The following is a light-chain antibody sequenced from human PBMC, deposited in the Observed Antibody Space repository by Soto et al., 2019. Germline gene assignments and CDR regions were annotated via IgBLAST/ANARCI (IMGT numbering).Light chain of an antibody. V-gene: IGKV3-15*01. J-gene: IGKJ5*01. CDR3: QHGMNCPIT. CDR2: GAS. Sequence: IVMTQSPATLSVSPGERATLSCRASQSVSSNLAWYQQKPGQAPRLLIYGASTRATGIPARFSGSGSGTEFTLTISSLQSEDFAVYYCQHGMNCPITFGQGTRLEIK. CDR1: QSVSSN.